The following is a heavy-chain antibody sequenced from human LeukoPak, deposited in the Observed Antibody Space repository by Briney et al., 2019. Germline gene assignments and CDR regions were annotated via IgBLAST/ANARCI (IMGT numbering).Heavy chain of an antibody. CDR2: IYTSGST. CDR1: GGSISSYY. V-gene: IGHV4-4*07. Sequence: SETPSLTCTVSGGSISSYYWSWIRQPAGKGLEWIGRIYTSGSTNYNPSLKSRVTISVDTSKNQFSLKLSSVTAADTAVYYCARTRSGSYHRGGYYFDYWGQGTLVTVSS. J-gene: IGHJ4*02. CDR3: ARTRSGSYHRGGYYFDY. D-gene: IGHD3-10*01.